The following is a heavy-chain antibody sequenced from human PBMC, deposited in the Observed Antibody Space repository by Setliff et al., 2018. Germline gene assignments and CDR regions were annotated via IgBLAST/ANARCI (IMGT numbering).Heavy chain of an antibody. V-gene: IGHV4-59*01. CDR2: IYYSGST. D-gene: IGHD3-3*01. Sequence: SETLSLTCTVSGGSISSYYWSRIRQPPGKGLEWIGYIYYSGSTNYNPPLRSRVTISVDTSKNQFSLKLSSVTAADTAVYYCARGVPYYNFWSGYYGPLHYFDYWGQGTLVTVSS. CDR1: GGSISSYY. J-gene: IGHJ4*02. CDR3: ARGVPYYNFWSGYYGPLHYFDY.